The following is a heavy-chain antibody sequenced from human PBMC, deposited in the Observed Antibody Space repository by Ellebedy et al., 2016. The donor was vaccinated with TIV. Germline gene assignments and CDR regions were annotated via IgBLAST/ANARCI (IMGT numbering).Heavy chain of an antibody. V-gene: IGHV3-21*01. J-gene: IGHJ2*01. CDR2: ISGSSTYI. CDR1: GFTFSSYT. D-gene: IGHD4-17*01. Sequence: PGGSLRLSCAASGFTFSSYTINWVRQTPGKRLEWVSSISGSSTYIYYADSVKGRFAISRDNAKNSLYLQMNSLQAEDTAVDYCERKVPAPTTVPPNWYFDLWGRGTLVTVSS. CDR3: ERKVPAPTTVPPNWYFDL.